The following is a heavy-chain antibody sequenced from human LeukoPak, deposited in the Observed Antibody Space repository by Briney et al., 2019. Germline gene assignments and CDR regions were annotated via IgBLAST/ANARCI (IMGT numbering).Heavy chain of an antibody. J-gene: IGHJ5*02. Sequence: ASVKVSCKASGGTFSSYAISWVRQAPGQGLEWMGGIIPIFGTANYAQKFQGRVTITTDESTSTAYMELSSLRSEDTAVYYCAREAQLVPHWFDPWGQGTLVTVSS. V-gene: IGHV1-69*05. D-gene: IGHD6-6*01. CDR3: AREAQLVPHWFDP. CDR1: GGTFSSYA. CDR2: IIPIFGTA.